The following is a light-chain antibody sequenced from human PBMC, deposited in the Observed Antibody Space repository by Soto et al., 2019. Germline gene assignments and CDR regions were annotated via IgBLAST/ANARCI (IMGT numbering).Light chain of an antibody. Sequence: SYDLTQPLSVSVALGQTARITCGGNNIGSKNVHWYHQKPGQAPVLVIYRDSSRPSGIPERFSGSNSVNTATLTISRAQAGDEADYYCQVWDSTVVFGGGTKLTVL. J-gene: IGLJ2*01. CDR2: RDS. CDR3: QVWDSTVV. V-gene: IGLV3-9*01. CDR1: NIGSKN.